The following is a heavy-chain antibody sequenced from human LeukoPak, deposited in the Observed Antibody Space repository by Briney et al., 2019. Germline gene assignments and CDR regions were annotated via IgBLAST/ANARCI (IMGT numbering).Heavy chain of an antibody. Sequence: SETLSLTCTVSGGSISSYYWSWIRQPPGKGLEWIGYIYYSGSTNYNPSLKSRVTISVDTSKNQFSLKLSSVTAADTAVYYCARDNDYVWGSYRPGLGGMDVWGQGTTVTVSS. D-gene: IGHD3-16*02. CDR1: GGSISSYY. CDR2: IYYSGST. CDR3: ARDNDYVWGSYRPGLGGMDV. J-gene: IGHJ6*02. V-gene: IGHV4-59*01.